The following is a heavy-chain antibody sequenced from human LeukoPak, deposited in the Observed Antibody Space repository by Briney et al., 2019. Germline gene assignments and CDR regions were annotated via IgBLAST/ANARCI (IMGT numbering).Heavy chain of an antibody. CDR2: MNPNSGNT. CDR1: GYTFTSYD. D-gene: IGHD3-22*01. CDR3: ARGGSSGYYYVDVY. Sequence: GASVKVSCKASGYTFTSYDINWVRQATGQGLEWMGWMNPNSGNTGYAQKLQGRVTMTTDTSTSTAYMELRSLRSDDTAVYYCARGGSSGYYYVDVYWGQGTLVTVSS. V-gene: IGHV1-8*01. J-gene: IGHJ4*02.